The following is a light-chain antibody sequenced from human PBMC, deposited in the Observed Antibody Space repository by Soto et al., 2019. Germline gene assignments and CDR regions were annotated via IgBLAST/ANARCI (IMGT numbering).Light chain of an antibody. CDR3: QQSYSAQYT. J-gene: IGKJ2*01. V-gene: IGKV3D-15*01. Sequence: EIVMTQSPTILSVSPGERATLSCRASQSVSSNLAWYQQKPGQAPRLLIYGVYTRAPGIPARFSGSGSGTEFTLTISSLQSEDFATYFCQQSYSAQYTFGQGTKLEIK. CDR1: QSVSSN. CDR2: GVY.